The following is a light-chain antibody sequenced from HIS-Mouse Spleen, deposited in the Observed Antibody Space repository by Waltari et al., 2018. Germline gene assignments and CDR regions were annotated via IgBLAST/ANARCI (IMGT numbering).Light chain of an antibody. CDR3: SSYAGSNNYV. Sequence: QSALTQPPSASGSPGQSVTISCTGPSSDVGGYNYVSWYQQHPGKAPKLMIYEGSKRPSGVPDRFSGSKSGNTASLTVSGLQAEDEADYYCSSYAGSNNYVFGTGTKVTVL. J-gene: IGLJ1*01. V-gene: IGLV2-8*01. CDR2: EGS. CDR1: SSDVGGYNY.